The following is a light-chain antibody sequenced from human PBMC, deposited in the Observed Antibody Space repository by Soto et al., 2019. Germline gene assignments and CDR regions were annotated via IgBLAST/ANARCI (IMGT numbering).Light chain of an antibody. CDR2: DVN. V-gene: IGLV2-14*01. Sequence: QSVLTQPASVSGSPGQSITISCTGTSSDIGRYKYVSWYQQHPGKAPKLMIYDVNNRPSGIADRFSGSKSGNTASLTISGLQAEDEADYYCSSFTTTSSDVFGTGTKLTVL. CDR1: SSDIGRYKY. CDR3: SSFTTTSSDV. J-gene: IGLJ1*01.